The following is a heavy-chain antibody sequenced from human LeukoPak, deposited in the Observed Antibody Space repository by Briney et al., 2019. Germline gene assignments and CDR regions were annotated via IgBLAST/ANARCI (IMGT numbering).Heavy chain of an antibody. CDR2: IIPIFGTA. CDR1: GGTFSSYA. Sequence: SVKVSCKASGGTFSSYAISWVRQAPGQGLEWMGGIIPIFGTANYAQKFQGRVTITTDESTSTAYMELSSLRSEDTAVYYCARSRSGYYKHYYYYMDVWGKGTTVTVYS. V-gene: IGHV1-69*05. J-gene: IGHJ6*03. CDR3: ARSRSGYYKHYYYYMDV. D-gene: IGHD3-3*01.